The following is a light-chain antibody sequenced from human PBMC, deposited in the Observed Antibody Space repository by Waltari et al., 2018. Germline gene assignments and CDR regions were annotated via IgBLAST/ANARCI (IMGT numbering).Light chain of an antibody. J-gene: IGKJ1*01. CDR1: QTFFYSSNHKNY. CDR3: EQYYSRPWT. V-gene: IGKV4-1*01. CDR2: WAS. Sequence: DIVMTQTPESLAVSLGERATINCKSSQTFFYSSNHKNYLAGYQQKPGQAPKVPIYWASTRESGVPDRFSGSGSGTDFTLTISSLQADDVAVYYCEQYYSRPWTFGQGTRVE.